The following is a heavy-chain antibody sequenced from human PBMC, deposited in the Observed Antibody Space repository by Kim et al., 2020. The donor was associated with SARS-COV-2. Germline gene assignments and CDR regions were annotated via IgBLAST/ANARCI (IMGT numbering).Heavy chain of an antibody. J-gene: IGHJ5*02. Sequence: GGSLRLSCAASGFTFSSYGMHWVRQAPGKGLEWVAIIWYDGSNKYHADSVKGRFTISRDDSKNMLYLQMNSLRAEDTAVYYCVRDLGTYPHNWLDPLGQG. V-gene: IGHV3-33*01. D-gene: IGHD3-10*01. CDR1: GFTFSSYG. CDR2: IWYDGSNK. CDR3: VRDLGTYPHNWLDP.